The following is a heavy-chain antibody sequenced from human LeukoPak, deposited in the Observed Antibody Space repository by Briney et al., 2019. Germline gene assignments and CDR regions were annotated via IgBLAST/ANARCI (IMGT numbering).Heavy chain of an antibody. CDR3: AREGLDS. J-gene: IGHJ4*02. V-gene: IGHV3-30*02. Sequence: GGSLGLSCAASGFTFSNYGMHWVRQAPGKGLEWVAFIRYDGSYKYYADSVKGRFAISRDNSKNTLYLQMNSLRADDTAVYYCAREGLDSWGQGTLVTVSS. CDR2: IRYDGSYK. CDR1: GFTFSNYG.